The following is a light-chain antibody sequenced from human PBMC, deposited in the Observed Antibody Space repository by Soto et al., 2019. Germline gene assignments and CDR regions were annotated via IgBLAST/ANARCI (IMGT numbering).Light chain of an antibody. J-gene: IGKJ2*01. CDR1: QNISVW. V-gene: IGKV1-5*01. Sequence: DIQMTQSPSTLSASVGDGVTITCRASQNISVWLAWYQQRPGKAPKFLIYDASSLETGVPSRFSGSGSGTECTLTIRSLQPDDVATYYCQQDDSSSPTFGQGTKLEIK. CDR2: DAS. CDR3: QQDDSSSPT.